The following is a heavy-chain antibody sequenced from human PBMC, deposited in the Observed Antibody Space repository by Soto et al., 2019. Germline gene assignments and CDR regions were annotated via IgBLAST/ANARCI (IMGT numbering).Heavy chain of an antibody. J-gene: IGHJ3*02. D-gene: IGHD2-15*01. V-gene: IGHV1-69*13. CDR3: ARDIGYCSGGSCYEGLIDAFDI. CDR1: GGTFSSYA. Sequence: ASVKVSCKAPGGTFSSYAISWVRQAPGQGLEWMGGIIPIFGTANYAQKFQGRVTITADESTSTAYMELSSLRSEDTAVYYCARDIGYCSGGSCYEGLIDAFDIWGQGTMVTVSS. CDR2: IIPIFGTA.